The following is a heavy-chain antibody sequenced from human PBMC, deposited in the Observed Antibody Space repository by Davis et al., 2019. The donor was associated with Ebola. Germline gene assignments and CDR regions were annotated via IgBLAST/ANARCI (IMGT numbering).Heavy chain of an antibody. CDR2: ISAYNGNT. Sequence: ASVKVSCKASGGTFGSYAISWVRQAPGQGLEWMGWISAYNGNTNYAQKLQGRVTMTTDTSTSTAYMELRSLRSDDTAVYYCARAPRGSSGWYGADYWGQGTLVTVSS. J-gene: IGHJ4*02. V-gene: IGHV1-18*01. CDR1: GGTFGSYA. CDR3: ARAPRGSSGWYGADY. D-gene: IGHD6-19*01.